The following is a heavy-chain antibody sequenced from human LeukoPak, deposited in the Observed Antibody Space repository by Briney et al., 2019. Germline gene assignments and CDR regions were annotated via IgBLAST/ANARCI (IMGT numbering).Heavy chain of an antibody. CDR1: GFTFSSYW. Sequence: GGSLRLSCAASGFTFSSYWMHWVRQAPGKGLVWVSRINSDGSSTSYADSVKGRFTISRDNAKNTLYLQMNSLRAEGTAVYYCARVRQGRYFDYWGQGTLVTVSS. D-gene: IGHD3-10*01. CDR2: INSDGSST. CDR3: ARVRQGRYFDY. J-gene: IGHJ4*02. V-gene: IGHV3-74*01.